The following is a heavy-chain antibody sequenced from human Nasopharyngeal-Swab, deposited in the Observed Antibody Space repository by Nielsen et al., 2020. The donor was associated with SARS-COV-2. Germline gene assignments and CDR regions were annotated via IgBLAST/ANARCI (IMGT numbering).Heavy chain of an antibody. CDR3: ARDNSGIGVTPNGMDV. D-gene: IGHD2-21*02. Sequence: SETLSLTCTVSGGSITSSSHYWGWVRQPPGKGLEWIGYIYYSGSTNYNPSLKSRVTISVDTSKNQFSLKLSSVTAADTAVYYCARDNSGIGVTPNGMDVWGQGTTVTVSS. CDR1: GGSITSSSHY. V-gene: IGHV4-61*01. J-gene: IGHJ6*02. CDR2: IYYSGST.